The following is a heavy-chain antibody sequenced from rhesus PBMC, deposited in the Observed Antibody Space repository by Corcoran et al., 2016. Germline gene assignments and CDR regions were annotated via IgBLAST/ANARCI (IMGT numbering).Heavy chain of an antibody. CDR3: ARCLTLDL. Sequence: QVTLKESGPALVEPAQTLTLTCTFSCFSLTTPEMRVSWIRQPPGKAPEWLALVDRNDSKESATSLRTKLTLFNDTAKTQVVLRMTHMDPMDTATYFCARCLTLDLWGQGVLVTVSS. D-gene: IGHD2-15*01. CDR1: CFSLTTPEMR. V-gene: IGHV2-174*01. J-gene: IGHJ4*01. CDR2: VDRNDSK.